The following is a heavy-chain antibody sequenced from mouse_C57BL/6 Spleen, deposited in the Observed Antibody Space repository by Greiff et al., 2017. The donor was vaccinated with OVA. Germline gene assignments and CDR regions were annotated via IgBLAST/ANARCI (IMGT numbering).Heavy chain of an antibody. CDR1: GFTFSDYY. V-gene: IGHV5-16*01. D-gene: IGHD2-4*01. Sequence: EVHLVESEGGLVQPGSSMKLSCTASGFTFSDYYMAWVRQVPEKGLEWVANINYDGSSTYYLDSLKSRFIISRDNAKNILYLQMSSLKSEDTATYYCARDDDYGGFAYWGQGTLVTVSA. CDR3: ARDDDYGGFAY. J-gene: IGHJ3*01. CDR2: INYDGSST.